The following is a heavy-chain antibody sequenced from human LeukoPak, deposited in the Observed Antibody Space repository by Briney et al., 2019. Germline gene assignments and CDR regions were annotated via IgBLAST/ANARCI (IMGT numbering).Heavy chain of an antibody. CDR2: ISGSGGST. D-gene: IGHD3-16*01. CDR3: AKIRLRPVDYFDY. J-gene: IGHJ4*02. CDR1: GFTFSSYA. V-gene: IGHV3-23*01. Sequence: GGSLRLSCAASGFTFSSYAMSWVRQAPGKGLEWVSAISGSGGSTYYADSVKGRFTISRDNSKNTPYLQMNSLRAEDTAVYYCAKIRLRPVDYFDYWGQGTLVTVSS.